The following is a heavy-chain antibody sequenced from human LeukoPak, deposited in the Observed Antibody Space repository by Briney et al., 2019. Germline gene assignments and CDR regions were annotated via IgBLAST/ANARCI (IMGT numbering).Heavy chain of an antibody. CDR2: IYHSGST. CDR3: AREASSSGWPMGYYYYYYMDV. D-gene: IGHD6-19*01. Sequence: SETLSLTCAVSGGSISSSNWWSWVRQPPGKGLEWIGEIYHSGSTDYNPSLKSRVTISVDTSKNQFSLKLSSVTAADTAVYYCAREASSSGWPMGYYYYYYMDVWGKGTTVTVSS. J-gene: IGHJ6*03. CDR1: GGSISSSNW. V-gene: IGHV4-4*02.